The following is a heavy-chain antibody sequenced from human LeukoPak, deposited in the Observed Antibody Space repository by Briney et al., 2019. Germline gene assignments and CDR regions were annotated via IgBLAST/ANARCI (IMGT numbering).Heavy chain of an antibody. V-gene: IGHV3-23*01. CDR3: AKSVVVITFRFDD. CDR2: INGGGGNT. D-gene: IGHD2-15*01. Sequence: GGSLRLSCAASGFSVSNNYMSWARQAPGKGLERVSAINGGGGNTYYADSVKGRFTISRDNSKNMVYLQMNSLRADDTAIYYCAKSVVVITFRFDDWGQGALVTVSS. CDR1: GFSVSNNY. J-gene: IGHJ4*02.